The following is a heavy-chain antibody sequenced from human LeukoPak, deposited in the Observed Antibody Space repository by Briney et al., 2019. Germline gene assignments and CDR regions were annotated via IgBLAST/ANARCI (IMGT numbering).Heavy chain of an antibody. CDR3: VRGIVGATAPDS. CDR1: GGSMSNYR. CDR2: IFTTGYT. D-gene: IGHD1-26*01. V-gene: IGHV4-4*07. Sequence: PSETLSLTCTVSGGSMSNYRWSWIRQPAGKGLKWIGRIFTTGYTNYNASVQSRVTMSVDTSKNQFSLKLSSVTAADTAVYYCVRGIVGATAPDSWGQGALVIVSS. J-gene: IGHJ4*02.